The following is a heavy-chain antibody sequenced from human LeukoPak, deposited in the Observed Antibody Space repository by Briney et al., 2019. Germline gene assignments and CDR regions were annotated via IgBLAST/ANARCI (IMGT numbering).Heavy chain of an antibody. D-gene: IGHD3-3*01. J-gene: IGHJ4*02. CDR2: IYYSGST. V-gene: IGHV4-31*03. Sequence: SQTLSLTCTVSGGSISSGGYYWSWIRQHPGKGLEWTGYIYYSGSTYYNPSLKSRVTISVDTSKNQFSLKLSSVTAADTAVYYCAGSRFLEFVYFDYWGQGTLVTVSS. CDR1: GGSISSGGYY. CDR3: AGSRFLEFVYFDY.